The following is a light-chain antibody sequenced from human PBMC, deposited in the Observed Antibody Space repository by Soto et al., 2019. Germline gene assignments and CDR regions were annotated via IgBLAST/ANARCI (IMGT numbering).Light chain of an antibody. J-gene: IGLJ2*01. CDR1: SSNIGNNH. V-gene: IGLV1-51*02. CDR3: GAWDSSLSGAI. CDR2: ENN. Sequence: QSVLTQPPSVAAAPGQTVTISCSGSSSNIGNNHVSWYQHLPGTAPKLIIYENNKRPSGIPDRLSGSQSGTSATLGITGLQTGDEAEEYCGAWDSSLSGAIVGGGTKLTVL.